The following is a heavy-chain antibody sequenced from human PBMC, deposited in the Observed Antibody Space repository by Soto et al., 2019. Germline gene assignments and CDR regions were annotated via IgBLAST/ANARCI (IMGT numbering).Heavy chain of an antibody. CDR3: ARGNHRGLQLWYFDL. Sequence: QVQLVQSGAEVKKPGSSVTVSCKASGGTFSSYTISWVRQAPGQGLEWMGGIIPIFGTANYAQKFQGRVTITADESTSRAYMEWSSLRSEDTAVYYCARGNHRGLQLWYFDLWGRGTLVTVSS. J-gene: IGHJ2*01. D-gene: IGHD5-12*01. CDR1: GGTFSSYT. CDR2: IIPIFGTA. V-gene: IGHV1-69*12.